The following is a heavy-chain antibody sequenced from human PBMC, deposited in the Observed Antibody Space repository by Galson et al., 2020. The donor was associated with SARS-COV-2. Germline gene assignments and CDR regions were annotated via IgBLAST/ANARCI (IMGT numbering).Heavy chain of an antibody. V-gene: IGHV1-2*02. CDR2: INPNSGGT. J-gene: IGHJ5*02. Sequence: ASVKVSCKASGYTFTGYYMHWVRQAPGQGLEWMGWINPNSGGTNYAQKFQGRVTMTRDTSISTAYMELSRLRSDDTAVYYCAREASADYGDYVDWFDPWGQGTLVTVSS. D-gene: IGHD4-17*01. CDR3: AREASADYGDYVDWFDP. CDR1: GYTFTGYY.